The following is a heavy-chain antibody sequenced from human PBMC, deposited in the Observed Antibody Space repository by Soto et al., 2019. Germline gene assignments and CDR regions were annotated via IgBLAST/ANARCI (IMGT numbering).Heavy chain of an antibody. Sequence: GGSLRLSCAASGFTFSSYGMHWVRQAPGKGLEWVAVIWYDGSNKYYADSVKGRFTISRDNSKNTLYLQMNSLRAEDTAVYYCASGGNYYGSGSYRYYFDYWGQGTLVTVSS. CDR2: IWYDGSNK. CDR1: GFTFSSYG. CDR3: ASGGNYYGSGSYRYYFDY. D-gene: IGHD3-10*01. V-gene: IGHV3-33*01. J-gene: IGHJ4*02.